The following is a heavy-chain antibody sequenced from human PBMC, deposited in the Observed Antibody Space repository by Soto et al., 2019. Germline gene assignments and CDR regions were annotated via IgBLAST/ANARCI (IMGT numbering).Heavy chain of an antibody. CDR2: IYLGDSDA. Sequence: CSAWVSKITGKGLEWMGIIYLGDSDARYSPSFGGQVTIAVDKSITTAYLQWSSLEASDSAMYYCARQGKMDATPADALDISGQGTM. D-gene: IGHD2-2*03. V-gene: IGHV5-51*01. CDR3: ARQGKMDATPADALDI. J-gene: IGHJ3*02. CDR1: C.